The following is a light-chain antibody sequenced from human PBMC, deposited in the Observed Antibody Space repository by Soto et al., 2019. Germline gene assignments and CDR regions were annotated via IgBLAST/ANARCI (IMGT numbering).Light chain of an antibody. CDR3: QQYYTYWHM. CDR1: QGISSY. CDR2: AAS. V-gene: IGKV1-9*01. Sequence: DIQMPQSPSSLSASVGDRVTITCRASQGISSYLAWYQQKPGKAPKLLIYAASTLQSGVPSRFSGSGSGTEFTLTISSLQPDDFATYYCQQYYTYWHMFGQGTKVDIK. J-gene: IGKJ1*01.